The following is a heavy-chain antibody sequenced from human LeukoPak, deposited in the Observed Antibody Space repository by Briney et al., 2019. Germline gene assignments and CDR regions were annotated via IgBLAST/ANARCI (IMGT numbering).Heavy chain of an antibody. V-gene: IGHV3-49*04. CDR1: GFTFGDYA. CDR2: IRSKAYGGTT. CDR3: TTEYYDFWSGSNWFDP. D-gene: IGHD3-3*01. Sequence: GGSLRLSCTASGFTFGDYAMSWVRQAPGKGLEWVGFIRSKAYGGTTEYAASVKGRFTISRDDSKNTLYLQMNSLKTEDTAVYYCTTEYYDFWSGSNWFDPWGQGTLVTVSS. J-gene: IGHJ5*02.